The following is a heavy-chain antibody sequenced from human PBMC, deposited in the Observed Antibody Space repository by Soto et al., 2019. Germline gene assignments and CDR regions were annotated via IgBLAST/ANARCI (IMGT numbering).Heavy chain of an antibody. CDR3: TYYDFWSGSPNFDY. Sequence: PGGSLRLSCTASGFTFGDYAMSWFRQAPGKGLEWVGFIRSKAYGGTTEYAASVKGRFTISRDDSKSIAYLQMNSLKTEDTAVYYCTYYDFWSGSPNFDYWGQGTLVTVSS. D-gene: IGHD3-3*01. CDR1: GFTFGDYA. V-gene: IGHV3-49*03. CDR2: IRSKAYGGTT. J-gene: IGHJ4*02.